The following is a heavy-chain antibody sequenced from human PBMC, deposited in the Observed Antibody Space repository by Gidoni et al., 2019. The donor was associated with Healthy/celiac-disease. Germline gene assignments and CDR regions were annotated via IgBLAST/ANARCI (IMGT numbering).Heavy chain of an antibody. CDR3: ARVRGSSWYGSPNWFDP. CDR1: GGSFSGYY. Sequence: QVQLQQWGAGLLKPSETLSLTCAVYGGSFSGYYWSWIRQPPGKGLEWIGEINHSGSTNYNPSLKSRVTISVDTSKNQFSLKLSSVTAADTAVYYCARVRGSSWYGSPNWFDPWGQGTLVTVSS. J-gene: IGHJ5*02. V-gene: IGHV4-34*01. CDR2: INHSGST. D-gene: IGHD6-13*01.